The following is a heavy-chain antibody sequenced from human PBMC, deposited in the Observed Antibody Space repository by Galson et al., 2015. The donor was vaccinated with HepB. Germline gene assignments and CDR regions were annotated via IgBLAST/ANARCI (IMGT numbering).Heavy chain of an antibody. CDR2: IYYSGST. V-gene: IGHV4-31*03. J-gene: IGHJ3*02. D-gene: IGHD6-19*01. CDR3: AKDMTMAGNGVGAFDI. Sequence: TLSLTCTVSGGSISSGGYYWSWIRQHPGKGLEWIGYIYYSGSTYYNPSLKSRVTISVDTSKNQFSLKLSSVTAADTALYYCAKDMTMAGNGVGAFDIWGQGTMVTVSS. CDR1: GGSISSGGYY.